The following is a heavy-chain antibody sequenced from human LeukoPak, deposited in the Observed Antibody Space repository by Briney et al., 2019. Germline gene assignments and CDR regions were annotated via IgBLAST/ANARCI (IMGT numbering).Heavy chain of an antibody. CDR1: GFTFSSYA. V-gene: IGHV3-30*04. D-gene: IGHD3-10*01. J-gene: IGHJ4*02. CDR2: ISYDGSNK. Sequence: GGSLRLSCAASGFTFSSYAMHWVRQAPGKGLEWVAVISYDGSNKYYADSVKGRFTISRDNSKNTLYLQMNSLRAEDTAVYYCARDSYGSGPFDYWGQGTLVTVS. CDR3: ARDSYGSGPFDY.